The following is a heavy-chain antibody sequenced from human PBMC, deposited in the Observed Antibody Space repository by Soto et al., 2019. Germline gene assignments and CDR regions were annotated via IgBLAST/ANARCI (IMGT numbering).Heavy chain of an antibody. D-gene: IGHD6-6*01. Sequence: PGGSLRLSCAASGFTFSSYAMIWVRQAPGKGLEWVSAISGSGGSTYYADSVKGRFTISRDNFKNTLYLQMNSLRAEDTAVYYCASLPSSSSVAFDIWGQGTMVTVSS. CDR3: ASLPSSSSVAFDI. J-gene: IGHJ3*02. CDR2: ISGSGGST. V-gene: IGHV3-23*01. CDR1: GFTFSSYA.